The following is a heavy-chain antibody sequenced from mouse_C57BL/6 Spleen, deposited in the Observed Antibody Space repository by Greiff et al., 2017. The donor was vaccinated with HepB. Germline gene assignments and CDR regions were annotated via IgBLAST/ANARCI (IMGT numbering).Heavy chain of an antibody. D-gene: IGHD2-2*01. CDR3: ARSKDGYDYFDY. J-gene: IGHJ2*01. Sequence: EVQLQQSGPELVKPGASVKISCKASGYTFTDYYMNWVKQSHGKSLEWIGDINPNNGGTSYNQKFKGKATLTVDKSSSTAYMELRSLTSEDSAVYYCARSKDGYDYFDYWGQGTTLTVSS. CDR1: GYTFTDYY. CDR2: INPNNGGT. V-gene: IGHV1-26*01.